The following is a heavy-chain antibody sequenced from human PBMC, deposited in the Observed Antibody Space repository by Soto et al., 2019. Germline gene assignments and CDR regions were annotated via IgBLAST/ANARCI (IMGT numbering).Heavy chain of an antibody. V-gene: IGHV1-69*12. CDR2: IVPIVDTS. Sequence: QVQLVQSGAEVRQPASSVKVSCKTSGGTFSSYAISWVRQAPGQGLEWMGGIVPIVDTSTYAQKFQGRVTITADESTSTVYIELSSLRSDDTAVYYCVRVVAIPGYPDNWGQGTLVTVCS. J-gene: IGHJ4*02. CDR1: GGTFSSYA. CDR3: VRVVAIPGYPDN. D-gene: IGHD5-12*01.